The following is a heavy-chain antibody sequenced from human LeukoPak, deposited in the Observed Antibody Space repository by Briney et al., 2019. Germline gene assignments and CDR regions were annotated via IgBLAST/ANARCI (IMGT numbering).Heavy chain of an antibody. Sequence: RSGGSLRLSCAASGFTFNSYEMNWVRQAPGKGLEWVSYISTSGSTIYYADSVKGRFTISRDNAKNSLYLQMNSLRAEDTAVYYCAKVESYNAYDYWGQGTLVTVSS. CDR3: AKVESYNAYDY. CDR2: ISTSGSTI. CDR1: GFTFNSYE. D-gene: IGHD5-24*01. J-gene: IGHJ4*02. V-gene: IGHV3-48*03.